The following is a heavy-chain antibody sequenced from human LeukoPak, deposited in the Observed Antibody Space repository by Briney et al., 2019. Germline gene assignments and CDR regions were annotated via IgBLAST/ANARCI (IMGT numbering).Heavy chain of an antibody. CDR3: ARVDSDYGANPIDY. J-gene: IGHJ4*02. V-gene: IGHV3-23*01. D-gene: IGHD4-17*01. CDR2: ISGSGGST. CDR1: GFTFSTYA. Sequence: GGSLRLSCAASGFTFSTYAMSWVRQAPGKGLEWVSAISGSGGSTYYADSVKGRFTISRDNSKNTLYLQMNSLRAEDTAVYYCARVDSDYGANPIDYWGQGTLVTVSS.